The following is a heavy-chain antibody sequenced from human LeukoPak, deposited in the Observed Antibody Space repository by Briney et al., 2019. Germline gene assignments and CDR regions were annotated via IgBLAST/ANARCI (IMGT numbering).Heavy chain of an antibody. Sequence: GGSLRLSCAASGFTFSSYSMNWVRQAPGKGLEWVSYISSSSSTIYYADSVKGRFTISRDNAKNSLYLQMNGLRAEDTAVYYCARDWRPYGSGRISYYYHMDVWGKGTTVTVSS. CDR2: ISSSSSTI. J-gene: IGHJ6*03. D-gene: IGHD3-10*01. CDR3: ARDWRPYGSGRISYYYHMDV. V-gene: IGHV3-48*01. CDR1: GFTFSSYS.